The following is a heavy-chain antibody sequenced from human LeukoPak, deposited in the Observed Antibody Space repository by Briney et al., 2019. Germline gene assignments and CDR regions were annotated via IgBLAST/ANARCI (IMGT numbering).Heavy chain of an antibody. CDR2: ISGSGLST. J-gene: IGHJ4*02. CDR3: ARGQGVVGATTRGYFGY. Sequence: GGSLRLSCAASGFTFHGYPMTWVRQAPGKGLEWVSTISGSGLSTYYADSVKGRFSISRDNSNQTLYLQMSSVRADDTAVYYCARGQGVVGATTRGYFGYWGQGALVSVSS. D-gene: IGHD1-26*01. CDR1: GFTFHGYP. V-gene: IGHV3-23*01.